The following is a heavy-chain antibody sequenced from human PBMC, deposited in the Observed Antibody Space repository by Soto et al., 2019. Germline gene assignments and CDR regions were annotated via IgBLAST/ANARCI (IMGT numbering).Heavy chain of an antibody. J-gene: IGHJ5*02. V-gene: IGHV1-2*02. CDR1: GYTFTGYY. D-gene: IGHD3-3*01. CDR2: INPQTGGT. CDR3: ARGNRLRFSNWFDP. Sequence: ASVKVSCKASGYTFTGYYIHWVREAPGQGLEWMGWINPQTGGTSYAQKFQGRVTMTRDTSISTAYMELSRLRSDDTAVYYCARGNRLRFSNWFDPWGQGTLVTVSS.